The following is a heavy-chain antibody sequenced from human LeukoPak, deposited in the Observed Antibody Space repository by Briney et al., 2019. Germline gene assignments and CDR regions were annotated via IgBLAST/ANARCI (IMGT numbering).Heavy chain of an antibody. V-gene: IGHV3-21*01. CDR1: GFTFSSYS. Sequence: GGSLRLSCAASGFTFSSYSMNWVRQAPGKGLEWVSFISSSSSYIYYADSVKGRFTISRDNAKNSLYLQMNSLRAEDTAVYYCARGTMFPYYFDYWGQGTLVTVSS. J-gene: IGHJ4*02. D-gene: IGHD3-10*02. CDR3: ARGTMFPYYFDY. CDR2: ISSSSSYI.